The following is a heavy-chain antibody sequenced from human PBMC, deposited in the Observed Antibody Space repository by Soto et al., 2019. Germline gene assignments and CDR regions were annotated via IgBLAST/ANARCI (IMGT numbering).Heavy chain of an antibody. V-gene: IGHV3-30*18. Sequence: SMTLSCATSGSTFIAYGIHWVLQAPGKGLEWVAVISHDGSKTNYVDSVKGRFTISRDNSKDTVYLQMDSLRPEDTAVYYCAKDTYFYTSSAYYEFDTWGQQNALTVSS. J-gene: IGHJ5*02. CDR1: GSTFIAYG. CDR2: ISHDGSKT. CDR3: AKDTYFYTSSAYYEFDT. D-gene: IGHD3-22*01.